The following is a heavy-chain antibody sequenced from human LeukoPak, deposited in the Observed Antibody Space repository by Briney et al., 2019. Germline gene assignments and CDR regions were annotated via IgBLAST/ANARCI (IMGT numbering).Heavy chain of an antibody. CDR3: ARGNTYGSYFGY. J-gene: IGHJ4*02. V-gene: IGHV4-59*01. CDR2: IYYSGST. Sequence: SETLSLTCTVSGGSLSSYYWSWIRQPPGKGLEWIGYIYYSGSTNYNPSLKSRVTISVDTSKNQFSLKLSSVTAADTAVYYCARGNTYGSYFGYWGQGTLVTVSS. CDR1: GGSLSSYY. D-gene: IGHD1-26*01.